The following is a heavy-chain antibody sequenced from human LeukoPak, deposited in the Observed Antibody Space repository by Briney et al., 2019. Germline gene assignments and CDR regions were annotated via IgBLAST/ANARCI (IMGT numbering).Heavy chain of an antibody. D-gene: IGHD4-17*01. J-gene: IGHJ4*02. CDR3: ARPQYGY. CDR1: GGSISSGSYY. V-gene: IGHV4-61*10. Sequence: SETLSLTCTVSGGSISSGSYYWSWVRQPAGKGLEWIGEINHSGSTNYNPSLKSRVTISVDTSKNQFSLKLSSVTAADTAVYYCARPQYGYWGQGTPVTVSS. CDR2: INHSGST.